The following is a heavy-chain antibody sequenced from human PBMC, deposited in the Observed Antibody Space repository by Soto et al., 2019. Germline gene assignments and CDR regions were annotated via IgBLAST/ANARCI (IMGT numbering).Heavy chain of an antibody. Sequence: LRLSCAASGFTFDDHTLHWVRQAPGKGLEWVSLISWDGGSAYYADSVKGRFTISRDNIKDSLYLQMNSLRTDDTALYYCVKDGTVDGYVGAFDIWGQGTMVTASS. J-gene: IGHJ3*02. CDR2: ISWDGGSA. CDR1: GFTFDDHT. D-gene: IGHD5-18*01. CDR3: VKDGTVDGYVGAFDI. V-gene: IGHV3-43*01.